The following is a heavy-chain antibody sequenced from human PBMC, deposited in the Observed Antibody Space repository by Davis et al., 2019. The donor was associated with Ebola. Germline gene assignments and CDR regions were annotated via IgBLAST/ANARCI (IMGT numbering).Heavy chain of an antibody. V-gene: IGHV3-13*01. D-gene: IGHD3-22*01. Sequence: GESLKISCAASGFTFSSYSMNWVRQAPGKGLEWVSAIGTAGDTYYPGSVKGRFTISRENAKNSLYLQMNSLRAGDTAVYYCARVSHYYDSSGYYSDAFDIWGQGTMVTVSS. CDR1: GFTFSSYS. CDR3: ARVSHYYDSSGYYSDAFDI. J-gene: IGHJ3*02. CDR2: IGTAGDT.